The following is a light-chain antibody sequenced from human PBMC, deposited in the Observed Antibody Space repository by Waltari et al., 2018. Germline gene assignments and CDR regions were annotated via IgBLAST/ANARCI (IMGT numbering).Light chain of an antibody. CDR2: LAF. Sequence: DSVMPQSPLSLPVTPGQPASISSSSRQSLLHRNGYTSLDWYLQKPGQSPQLLIYLAFNRASGVPDRFSGSGSGTDFTLKISRVEAEDVGVYYCMQTLQAPVTFGQGTKVEIK. J-gene: IGKJ1*01. CDR1: QSLLHRNGYTS. V-gene: IGKV2-28*01. CDR3: MQTLQAPVT.